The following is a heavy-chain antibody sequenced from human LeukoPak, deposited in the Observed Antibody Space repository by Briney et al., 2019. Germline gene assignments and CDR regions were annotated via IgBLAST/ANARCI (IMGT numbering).Heavy chain of an antibody. CDR1: GFTFDDYA. D-gene: IGHD1-26*01. CDR2: ISGSGGST. J-gene: IGHJ4*02. Sequence: GGCLRLSCAASGFTFDDYAMHWVRQAPGKGLEWVSGISGSGGSTYYADSVKGRFTISRDNSKNTLYLQMNNLRAEDTAVYYCAKDGLPYSGSRYYFDYWGQGTLVTVSS. CDR3: AKDGLPYSGSRYYFDY. V-gene: IGHV3-23*01.